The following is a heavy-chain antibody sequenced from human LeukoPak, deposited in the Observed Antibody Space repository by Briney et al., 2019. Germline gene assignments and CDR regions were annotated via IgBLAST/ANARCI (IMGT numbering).Heavy chain of an antibody. CDR2: ISTSGSAI. D-gene: IGHD5-12*01. CDR1: GFTFSSFE. V-gene: IGHV3-48*03. J-gene: IGHJ4*02. CDR3: ARKWLRSLDY. Sequence: PGGSLRLSCAASGFTFSSFEMNWVRQAPGEGLEWVSYISTSGSAINSADSVKGRFTISRDNAKNSLYLQMNSLRAEDTAVYYRARKWLRSLDYWGQGTLVTVSS.